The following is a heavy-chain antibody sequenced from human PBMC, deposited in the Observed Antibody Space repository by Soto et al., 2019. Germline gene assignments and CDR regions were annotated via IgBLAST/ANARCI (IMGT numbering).Heavy chain of an antibody. J-gene: IGHJ4*02. V-gene: IGHV1-18*01. D-gene: IGHD1-26*01. CDR3: ARDRALELGDY. Sequence: QVQLVQSGAEVKKPGASVKVSCKASGYTFTSYGISWVRQAPGQGLEWMGWNNTYNGNTNYEQKLQGRVTMTTDTSARTAYMELRSPRSDDTAVYFCARDRALELGDYWGQGTLVTVS. CDR1: GYTFTSYG. CDR2: NNTYNGNT.